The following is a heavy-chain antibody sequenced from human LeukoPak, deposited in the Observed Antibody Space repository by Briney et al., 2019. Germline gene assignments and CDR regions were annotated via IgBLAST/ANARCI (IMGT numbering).Heavy chain of an antibody. CDR2: INHSGTT. V-gene: IGHV4-34*01. J-gene: IGHJ5*02. Sequence: PSETLSLTCAVYGGSFSGYNWSRNPKPPGKELKWIGEINHSGTTNYNPSLRSRVTISVDTSKNQFALKLSSVTAADMSVYYCARSSSSGWGFRFDPWGQGTLVTVSS. CDR3: ARSSSSGWGFRFDP. CDR1: GGSFSGYN. D-gene: IGHD6-19*01.